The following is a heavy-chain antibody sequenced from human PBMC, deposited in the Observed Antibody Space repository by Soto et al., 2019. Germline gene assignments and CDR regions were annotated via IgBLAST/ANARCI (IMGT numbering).Heavy chain of an antibody. Sequence: WETLSLTCAVSGYSIASGYYWAWIRQSPGKGLEWIGSIYHAGGVYYNPSLNSRVAVSLDPSKNHFSLKLTSVTAAATAVYYCARTFDYYGMDVWRQGTTVTVS. V-gene: IGHV4-38-2*01. CDR3: ARTFDYYGMDV. J-gene: IGHJ6*02. CDR1: GYSIASGYY. CDR2: IYHAGGV.